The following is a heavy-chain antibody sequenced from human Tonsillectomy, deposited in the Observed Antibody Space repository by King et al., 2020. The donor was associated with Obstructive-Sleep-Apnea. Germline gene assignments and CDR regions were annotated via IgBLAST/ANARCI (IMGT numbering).Heavy chain of an antibody. V-gene: IGHV1-69*04. CDR1: GGTFSSYA. CDR2: SIPILGIA. Sequence: QLVQSGAEVKKPGSSVKVSCKASGGTFSSYAISWVRQAPGQGLEWMGRSIPILGIANYAQKFQGRVTITADKSTSTAYMELSSLRSEDTAVYYCARDLYYGSGSYYNLYYYYGMDVWGQGTTVTVSS. CDR3: ARDLYYGSGSYYNLYYYYGMDV. J-gene: IGHJ6*02. D-gene: IGHD3-10*01.